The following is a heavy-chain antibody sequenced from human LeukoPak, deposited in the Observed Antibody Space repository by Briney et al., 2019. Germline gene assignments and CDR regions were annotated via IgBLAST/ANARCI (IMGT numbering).Heavy chain of an antibody. CDR2: IVPIFGTA. CDR1: GGTFSSYA. CDR3: ARSAIVVVPAAIHYGMDV. J-gene: IGHJ6*02. Sequence: GASVKVSCKASGGTFSSYAISWVRQAPGQGLEWMGGIVPIFGTANYAQKFQGRATITADESTSTAYMELSSLRSEDTAVYYCARSAIVVVPAAIHYGMDVWGQGTTVTVSS. V-gene: IGHV1-69*13. D-gene: IGHD2-2*01.